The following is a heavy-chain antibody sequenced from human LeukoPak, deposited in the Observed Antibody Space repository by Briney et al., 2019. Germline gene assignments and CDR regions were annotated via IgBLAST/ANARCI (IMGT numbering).Heavy chain of an antibody. CDR3: ARVGDFPSSPPPYYYYGMDV. D-gene: IGHD3-3*01. Sequence: SETLSLTCTVSGGSISSYYWSWIRQPPGKGLEWIGYIYYSGSTNYNPSLKSRVTISVDTSKNQFSLKLSSVTAADTAVYYCARVGDFPSSPPPYYYYGMDVWGQGTTVTVSS. V-gene: IGHV4-59*01. CDR1: GGSISSYY. J-gene: IGHJ6*02. CDR2: IYYSGST.